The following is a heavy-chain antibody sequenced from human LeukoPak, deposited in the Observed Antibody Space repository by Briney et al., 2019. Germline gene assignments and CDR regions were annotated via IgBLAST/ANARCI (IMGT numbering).Heavy chain of an antibody. CDR1: GFIFNSYG. V-gene: IGHV3-30*02. CDR3: AKGNSYYYDSSGYYFDY. Sequence: PGGSLRLSCAASGFIFNSYGMHWVRQAPGKGLEWVAFIRYDGSNKYYADSVKGRFTISRDNSKNTLYLQMNSLRVEDTAVYYCAKGNSYYYDSSGYYFDYWGQGTLVTVSS. CDR2: IRYDGSNK. D-gene: IGHD3-22*01. J-gene: IGHJ4*02.